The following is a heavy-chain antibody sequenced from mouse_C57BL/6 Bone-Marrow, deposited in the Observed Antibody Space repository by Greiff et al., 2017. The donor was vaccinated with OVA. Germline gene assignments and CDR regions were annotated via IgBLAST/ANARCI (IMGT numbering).Heavy chain of an antibody. Sequence: QVQLKESGAELVKPGASVKLSCKASGYTFTSYWMQWVKQRPGQGLAWIGEIDPSDSYTNYNQKFKGKATLTVDTSSSTAYMQLSSLTSEDSAVYYCGGLRRDFDYWGQGTTLTVSS. CDR3: GGLRRDFDY. D-gene: IGHD2-2*01. J-gene: IGHJ2*01. CDR2: IDPSDSYT. CDR1: GYTFTSYW. V-gene: IGHV1-50*01.